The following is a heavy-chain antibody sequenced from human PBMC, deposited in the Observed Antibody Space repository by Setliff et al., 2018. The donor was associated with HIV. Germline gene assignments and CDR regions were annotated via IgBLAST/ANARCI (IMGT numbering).Heavy chain of an antibody. V-gene: IGHV3-21*01. J-gene: IGHJ4*02. D-gene: IGHD5-18*01. CDR3: ASIELAAMVPVDY. CDR2: ISSSSYYI. Sequence: LRLSCAASGFTFSSYSMNWVRQAPGKGLEWVSSISSSSYYIYYADSVKGRFTISRDNAKNSLFLQMNSLRAEDTAVYYCASIELAAMVPVDYWGQGTLVTVSS. CDR1: GFTFSSYS.